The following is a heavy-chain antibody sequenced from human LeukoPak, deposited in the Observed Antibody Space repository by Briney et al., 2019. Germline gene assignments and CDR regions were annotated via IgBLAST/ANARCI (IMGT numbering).Heavy chain of an antibody. J-gene: IGHJ3*02. CDR1: GLTFSSYG. CDR3: AKLSAARDAFDI. D-gene: IGHD2-2*01. V-gene: IGHV3-30*18. CDR2: ISYDGSNK. Sequence: GGSLRLSCAASGLTFSSYGMHWVRQAPGKGLEWVAVISYDGSNKYYADSVKGRFTISRDNSKNTLYLQMNSLRAEDTAVYYCAKLSAARDAFDIWGQGTMVTVSS.